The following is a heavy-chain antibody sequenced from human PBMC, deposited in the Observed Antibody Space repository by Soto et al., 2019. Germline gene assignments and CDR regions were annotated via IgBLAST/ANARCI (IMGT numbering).Heavy chain of an antibody. CDR3: TTLGPS. J-gene: IGHJ1*01. V-gene: IGHV3-15*07. CDR1: GFTFSDAW. Sequence: EVRLVESGGGLVKPGGSLRLSCAASGFTFSDAWMNWVRQAPGKGLEWVGHVTTKTDGETTEYAAFVKGRFSISRDDSINTLFLQMTSLETDDTAMYYCTTLGPSWGQVTLVTVSS. CDR2: VTTKTDGETT.